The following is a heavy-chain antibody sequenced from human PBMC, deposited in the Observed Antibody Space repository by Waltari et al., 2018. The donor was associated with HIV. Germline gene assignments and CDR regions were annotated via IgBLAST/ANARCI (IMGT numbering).Heavy chain of an antibody. CDR2: ITSDSDAI. CDR3: ARDDSGAYHLGWFDP. Sequence: DVLLVESGGGLVQPGGSLRLSCAASVFTSSTYNMPWVRPAPGKGLDGLASITSDSDAIYYAQSVRGRFIVSRDNADNSLHLEMNSLRADDTAVYYCARDDSGAYHLGWFDPWGQGTLVSVSS. J-gene: IGHJ5*02. D-gene: IGHD3-22*01. CDR1: VFTSSTYN. V-gene: IGHV3-48*01.